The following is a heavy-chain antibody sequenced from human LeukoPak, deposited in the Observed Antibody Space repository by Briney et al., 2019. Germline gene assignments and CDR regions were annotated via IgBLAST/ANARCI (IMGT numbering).Heavy chain of an antibody. CDR3: ARTIYYDSSGYYYLGAFDI. V-gene: IGHV3-30*04. D-gene: IGHD3-22*01. CDR2: ISYDGSNK. CDR1: GFTFSSYA. Sequence: GGSLRLSCAASGFTFSSYAMHWVRQAPGKGLEWVAVISYDGSNKYYADSVKGRFTISRDNSKNTLYLQMNSLRAEDTAVYYCARTIYYDSSGYYYLGAFDIWGQGTMVTVSS. J-gene: IGHJ3*02.